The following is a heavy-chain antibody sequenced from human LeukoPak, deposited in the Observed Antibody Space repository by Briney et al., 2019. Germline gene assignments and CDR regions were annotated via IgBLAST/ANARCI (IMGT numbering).Heavy chain of an antibody. V-gene: IGHV4-39*01. D-gene: IGHD2-8*01. Sequence: SETLSLTCTVSGGSISSSSYYWGWIRQPPGKGLEWIGSIYYSGSTYYNPSLKSRVTISVDTSKNQFSLKLSSVTAADTAVYYCARRWVLMVFDYWGQGTLVTVSS. CDR1: GGSISSSSYY. CDR2: IYYSGST. J-gene: IGHJ4*02. CDR3: ARRWVLMVFDY.